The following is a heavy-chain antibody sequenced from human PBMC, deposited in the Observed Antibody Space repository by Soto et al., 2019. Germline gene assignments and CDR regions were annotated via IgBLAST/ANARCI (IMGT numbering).Heavy chain of an antibody. D-gene: IGHD2-15*01. V-gene: IGHV3-23*01. CDR1: GFTLGTYA. J-gene: IGHJ4*02. Sequence: GGSLRLSCAASGFTLGTYAMHWVRQAPGKGLQWVSGIGASGASTYYADSVKGRFTISRDNSKNTLYLQMDRLRAEDTAVYYCVKDTVVVVAANLHFESSGQGTLVTVSS. CDR2: IGASGAST. CDR3: VKDTVVVVAANLHFES.